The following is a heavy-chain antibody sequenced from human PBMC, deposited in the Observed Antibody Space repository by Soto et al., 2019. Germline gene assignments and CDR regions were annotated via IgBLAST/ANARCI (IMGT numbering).Heavy chain of an antibody. J-gene: IGHJ6*02. CDR3: ARAALELPPSSYYGMDV. Sequence: PGGSLRLSCAASGFTSSSYWMHWVRQAPGKGLVWVSRINSDGSSTSYADSVKGRFTISRDNAKNTLYLQMNSLRAEDTAVYYRARAALELPPSSYYGMDVWGQGTTVTVSS. CDR1: GFTSSSYW. V-gene: IGHV3-74*01. D-gene: IGHD1-7*01. CDR2: INSDGSST.